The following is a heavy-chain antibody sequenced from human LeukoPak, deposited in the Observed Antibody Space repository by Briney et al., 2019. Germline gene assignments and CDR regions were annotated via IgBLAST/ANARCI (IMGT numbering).Heavy chain of an antibody. CDR2: IYYTGTT. CDR1: GDSISSYY. D-gene: IGHD2-8*01. V-gene: IGHV4-59*08. J-gene: IGHJ4*02. CDR3: ARRLTSGTNDY. Sequence: SETQPLTCTASGDSISSYYWSWIRQPPGKGLEWIGYIYYTGTTNYNPSLKSRLTISVDTSKSQFSLRLSSVTAADTAVYYCARRLTSGTNDYWGQGTLVTVSS.